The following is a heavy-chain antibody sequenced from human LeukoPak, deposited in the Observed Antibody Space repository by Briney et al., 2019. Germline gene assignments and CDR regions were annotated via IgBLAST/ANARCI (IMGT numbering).Heavy chain of an antibody. J-gene: IGHJ3*01. CDR1: GFAFGNFA. CDR3: ALHWSYDYWSEPFEF. D-gene: IGHD3-3*01. V-gene: IGHV3-23*01. CDR2: IGGSGAGT. Sequence: GSLRLSCEVSGFAFGNFAMSWVRQAPGKRLEWVSGIGGSGAGTYYGDSVKGRFTISRDNSKNTLWLQMNSLRAEDTALYYCALHWSYDYWSEPFEFRGQGTMVAVSS.